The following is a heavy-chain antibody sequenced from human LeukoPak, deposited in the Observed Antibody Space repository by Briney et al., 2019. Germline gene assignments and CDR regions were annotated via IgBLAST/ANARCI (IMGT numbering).Heavy chain of an antibody. CDR3: ARHWGHYGDYGGFDS. V-gene: IGHV5-51*01. CDR2: IYPGDSET. Sequence: GESLKISCKSSGYSFINYWVGWVRQMPGKGLEWMGIIYPGDSETRYSPSFQGQVAISVDKSISTACLQWSSLKASDTAMYYCARHWGHYGDYGGFDSWGQGTLVTVSS. J-gene: IGHJ4*02. CDR1: GYSFINYW. D-gene: IGHD4-17*01.